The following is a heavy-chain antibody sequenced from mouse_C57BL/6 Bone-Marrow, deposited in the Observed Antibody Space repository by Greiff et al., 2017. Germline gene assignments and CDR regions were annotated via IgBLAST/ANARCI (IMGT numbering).Heavy chain of an antibody. Sequence: QVQLKQSGAELVRPGSSVKLSCKASGYTFTSYWMHWVKQRPIQGLEWIGNIDPSDSETHYNQKFKDKATLTVDKSSSTAYMQLSSLTSEDSAVYYCAIEGGSSPWFAYWGQGTLVTVSA. CDR2: IDPSDSET. CDR3: AIEGGSSPWFAY. V-gene: IGHV1-52*01. D-gene: IGHD1-1*01. J-gene: IGHJ3*01. CDR1: GYTFTSYW.